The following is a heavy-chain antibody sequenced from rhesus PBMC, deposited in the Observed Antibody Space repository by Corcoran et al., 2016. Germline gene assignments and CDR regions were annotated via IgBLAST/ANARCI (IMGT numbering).Heavy chain of an antibody. Sequence: QVRLVQSGAEVKNPGASVKVSCKASGYPFTSYSINWVRQAPGQGLEWMGWINPSNGNAAYAQKFQGRVTMTRDTSTSTAYMELSSLRSEDTAVYYCVGWMNTVTHWGQGVLVTVSS. CDR3: VGWMNTVTH. J-gene: IGHJ4*01. D-gene: IGHD4-23*01. V-gene: IGHV1-200*01. CDR2: INPSNGNA. CDR1: GYPFTSYS.